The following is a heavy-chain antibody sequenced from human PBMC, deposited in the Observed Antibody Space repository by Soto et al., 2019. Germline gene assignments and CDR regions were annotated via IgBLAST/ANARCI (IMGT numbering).Heavy chain of an antibody. Sequence: EVQLVESGGGLVKPGGSLRLSCAASGFTFSSYSMNWFRQDPGKGLEWVTSISSSSSYIYYADSVKGRFTISRDNAKNSLYHQMNSLIAEDTAVYYGARGPWYFDLWGRGTLVTVSS. CDR2: ISSSSSYI. CDR3: ARGPWYFDL. V-gene: IGHV3-21*01. CDR1: GFTFSSYS. J-gene: IGHJ2*01.